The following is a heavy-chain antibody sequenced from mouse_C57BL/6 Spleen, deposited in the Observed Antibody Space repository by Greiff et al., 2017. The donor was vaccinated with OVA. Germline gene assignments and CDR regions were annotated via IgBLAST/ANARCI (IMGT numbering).Heavy chain of an antibody. V-gene: IGHV6-3*01. CDR2: IRLKSDNYAS. D-gene: IGHD1-3*01. CDR1: GFTFSNYW. CDR3: TGNNRDN. Sequence: EVKLVESGGGLVQPGGSMKLSCVASGFTFSNYWMNWVRQSPEKGLEWVAQIRLKSDNYASHYAVSVKGRFTISRDDTKISVFLKMNNVGAEDAGIYYCTGNNRDNWGQGTTLTVSS. J-gene: IGHJ2*01.